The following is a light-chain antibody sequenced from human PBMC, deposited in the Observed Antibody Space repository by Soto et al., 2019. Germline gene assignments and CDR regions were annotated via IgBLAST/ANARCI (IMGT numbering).Light chain of an antibody. CDR2: EVN. J-gene: IGLJ1*01. CDR3: SSYSTTSTLV. CDR1: SSDVGGYDY. V-gene: IGLV2-14*01. Sequence: QSALTQPASVSGSPGQSVTISCTGASSDVGGYDYVSWYQQHPGKAPKLILYEVNNRPSGVSNHFSDSKSGNTASLIISGLQADDEADYYCSSYSTTSTLVFGSGTKVTVL.